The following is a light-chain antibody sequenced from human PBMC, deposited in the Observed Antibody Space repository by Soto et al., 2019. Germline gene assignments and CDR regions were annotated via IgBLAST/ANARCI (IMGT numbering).Light chain of an antibody. CDR2: GAS. V-gene: IGKV3-20*01. CDR3: QLYDSSSWT. Sequence: IMMTQSPATLSVSQGERATLSCRASQSVSRHLAWYQQKRGQAPRLLIYGASSRATGFPDRFSGSGSGTDFTLTISRLEPEDFAVYYCQLYDSSSWTFGQGTKVDI. CDR1: QSVSRH. J-gene: IGKJ1*01.